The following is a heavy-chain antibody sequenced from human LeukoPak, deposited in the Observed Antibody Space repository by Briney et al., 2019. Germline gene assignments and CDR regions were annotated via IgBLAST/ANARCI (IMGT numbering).Heavy chain of an antibody. CDR2: IYYSGST. Sequence: SETLSLTCTVSGGSISSSSYYWGWIRQPPGKGLEWIGSIYYSGSTYYNPSLKSRVTISVDTAKNQFSLKLSSVTAADTAVYYCASSKKGGAVAGYYWYFDLWGRGTLVTVSS. V-gene: IGHV4-39*01. CDR1: GGSISSSSYY. CDR3: ASSKKGGAVAGYYWYFDL. J-gene: IGHJ2*01. D-gene: IGHD6-19*01.